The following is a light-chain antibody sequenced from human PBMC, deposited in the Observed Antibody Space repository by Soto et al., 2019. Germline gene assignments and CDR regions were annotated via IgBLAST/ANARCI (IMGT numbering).Light chain of an antibody. CDR3: QQSSNWTLT. J-gene: IGKJ5*01. V-gene: IGKV3-11*01. CDR2: DTS. CDR1: QSVGSL. Sequence: EIVLTQSPSTLSLSPGDRATLSCRARQSVGSLLGWYQQKPGQSPRLLIYDTSNRATGIPARFSGSGSGTDFTLTISSLEPEDFAVYYCQQSSNWTLTFGQGTRLEFK.